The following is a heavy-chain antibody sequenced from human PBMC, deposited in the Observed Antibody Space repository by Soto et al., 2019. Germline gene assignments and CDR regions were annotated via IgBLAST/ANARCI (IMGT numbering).Heavy chain of an antibody. Sequence: QVQLVESGGGVVQPGRSLRLSCAVSGFTFSSYGMHWVRQAPGKGLEWVAVISYDGSNKYYADSVKGRFTISRDNSKNTLYLQMNTLRAEDTAVYYCARSGSSLPYGMDVWGHGATVTVSS. CDR2: ISYDGSNK. CDR1: GFTFSSYG. J-gene: IGHJ6*02. CDR3: ARSGSSLPYGMDV. D-gene: IGHD6-6*01. V-gene: IGHV3-30*03.